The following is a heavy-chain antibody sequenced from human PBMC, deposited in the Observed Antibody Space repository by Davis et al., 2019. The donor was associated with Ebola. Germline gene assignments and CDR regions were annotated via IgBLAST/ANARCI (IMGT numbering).Heavy chain of an antibody. CDR1: GGSIISSSSY. CDR2: IYYSGIT. V-gene: IGHV4-39*07. D-gene: IGHD3-3*02. J-gene: IGHJ4*02. CDR3: ARVAFLEWLFRLDY. Sequence: MPSETLYLTCTVSGGSIISSSSYWGWIRQPPRKGLEWIGSIYYSGITYYNPSLKSRVTISVDTSKNQFSLKLSSVTAADTAVYYCARVAFLEWLFRLDYWGQGTLVTVSS.